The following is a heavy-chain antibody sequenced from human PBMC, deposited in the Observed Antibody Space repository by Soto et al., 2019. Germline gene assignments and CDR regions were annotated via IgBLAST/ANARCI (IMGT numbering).Heavy chain of an antibody. V-gene: IGHV1-2*04. CDR3: ARDLKTTVTPGYYYYGMDV. CDR1: GYTFTGYY. CDR2: INPNSGGT. J-gene: IGHJ6*02. D-gene: IGHD4-17*01. Sequence: ASVKVSCKASGYTFTGYYMHWVRQAPGQRLEWMGWINPNSGGTNYAQKFQGWVTMTRDTSISTAYMELSRLRSDDTAVYYCARDLKTTVTPGYYYYGMDVWGQGTTVTVSS.